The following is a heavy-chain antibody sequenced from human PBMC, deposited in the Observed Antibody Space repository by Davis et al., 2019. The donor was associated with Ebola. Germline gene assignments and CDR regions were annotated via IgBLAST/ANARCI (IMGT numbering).Heavy chain of an antibody. D-gene: IGHD2-2*01. V-gene: IGHV1-2*04. CDR3: ARDQGGYCSSTSCYAGGRIDGMDV. J-gene: IGHJ6*02. CDR1: VYTFTGYY. CDR2: INPNSDGT. Sequence: ASVQVSCKASVYTFTGYYMHWVRQAPGQGLEWMGWINPNSDGTHYAQKFQGWVTMTRDTSISTAYMELSRLRSDDTAVYYCARDQGGYCSSTSCYAGGRIDGMDVWGQGTTVTVSS.